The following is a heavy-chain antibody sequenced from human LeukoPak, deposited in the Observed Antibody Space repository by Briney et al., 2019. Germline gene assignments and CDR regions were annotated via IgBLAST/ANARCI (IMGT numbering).Heavy chain of an antibody. CDR3: ALWSGYYSDAFDI. V-gene: IGHV4-59*01. J-gene: IGHJ3*02. CDR2: IYYSGST. D-gene: IGHD3-3*01. Sequence: SETLSLTCTVSGGSISSYYWSWIRQPPGKGLEWIGCIYYSGSTNYNPSLKSRVTISVDTSKNQFSLKLSSVTAADTAVYYCALWSGYYSDAFDIWGQGTMVTVSS. CDR1: GGSISSYY.